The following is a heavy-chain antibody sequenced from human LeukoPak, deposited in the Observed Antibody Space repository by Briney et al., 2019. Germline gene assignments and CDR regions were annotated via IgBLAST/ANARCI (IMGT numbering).Heavy chain of an antibody. D-gene: IGHD3-22*01. Sequence: PGGSLRLSCAASGFTFSSYAMSWVRRAPGKGLEWVSVISGSVGSTYYADSVKGRFTISRDNSKNTLYLQMNSLRAEDTAVYYCAQVLLIASQKPFDYWGQGTLVTVSS. J-gene: IGHJ4*02. CDR2: ISGSVGST. V-gene: IGHV3-23*01. CDR1: GFTFSSYA. CDR3: AQVLLIASQKPFDY.